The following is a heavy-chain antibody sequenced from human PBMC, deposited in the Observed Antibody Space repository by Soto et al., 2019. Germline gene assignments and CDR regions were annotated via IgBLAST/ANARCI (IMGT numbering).Heavy chain of an antibody. Sequence: QVQLVESGGGVVQPGRSLRLSCAASGFTFSSYGMHWVRQAPGKGLEWVAVIWYDGSNKYYADSVKGRFTISRDNSNNTLYLQMDNLRAEDTALYYCARQNSYDIPDNWGQGTLVTVSS. CDR3: ARQNSYDIPDN. J-gene: IGHJ4*02. CDR1: GFTFSSYG. CDR2: IWYDGSNK. V-gene: IGHV3-33*01. D-gene: IGHD3-22*01.